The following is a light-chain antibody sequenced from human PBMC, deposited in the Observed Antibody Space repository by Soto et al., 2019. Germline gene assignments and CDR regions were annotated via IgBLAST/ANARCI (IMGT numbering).Light chain of an antibody. CDR2: DVT. Sequence: QSALTQPASVSGSPGQSITISCTGTSSDVGGYNYVSWYQQHPDKAPKLIIYDVTNRPSGVSDRFSGSKSGNTASLTISGLHAEDEADYYCHSYTSSSTLGVFGTGTKVTVL. J-gene: IGLJ1*01. CDR3: HSYTSSSTLGV. V-gene: IGLV2-14*01. CDR1: SSDVGGYNY.